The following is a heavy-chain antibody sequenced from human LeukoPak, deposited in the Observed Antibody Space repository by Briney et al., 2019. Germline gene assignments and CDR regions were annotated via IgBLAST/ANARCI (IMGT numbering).Heavy chain of an antibody. D-gene: IGHD3-16*02. CDR3: ARCYDYVWGSYRRNYYYYYMDV. CDR1: GFTFSSYS. Sequence: GGSLRLSCAASGFTFSSYSMNWVRQAPGKGLEWVSYISSSGSTIYYADSVKGRFTISRDNAKNSLYLQMNSLRAEDTAVYYCARCYDYVWGSYRRNYYYYYMDVWGKGTTVTVSS. CDR2: ISSSGSTI. V-gene: IGHV3-48*04. J-gene: IGHJ6*03.